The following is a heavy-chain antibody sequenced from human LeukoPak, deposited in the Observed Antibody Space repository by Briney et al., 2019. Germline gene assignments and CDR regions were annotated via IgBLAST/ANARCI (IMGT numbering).Heavy chain of an antibody. Sequence: GGSLRLSCAASGFRFNNYARSWVRQAPGKGLEWVSGISDSGRSTYYADSVKGRFTISRDNSKNTVHLQMNNLRVDDTAVYFCVRHDSYIPYWGQGTLVTVSS. CDR1: GFRFNNYA. CDR3: VRHDSYIPY. D-gene: IGHD5-18*01. CDR2: ISDSGRST. V-gene: IGHV3-23*01. J-gene: IGHJ4*02.